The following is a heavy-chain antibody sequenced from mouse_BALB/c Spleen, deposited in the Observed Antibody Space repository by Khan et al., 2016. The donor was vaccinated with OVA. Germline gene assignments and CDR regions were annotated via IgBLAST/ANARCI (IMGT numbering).Heavy chain of an antibody. J-gene: IGHJ3*01. CDR1: GYTFTSYY. CDR3: KRSGYGGFGY. D-gene: IGHD3-1*01. Sequence: QVQLKESGAELVKPGASVKLSCKASGYTFTSYYMYWVKQRPGQGLEWIGGINPSYGGSNFNEKFKTKATLTVDKSSSTAYMQLSSLTSEDAAAYYCKRSGYGGFGYWGQGTLVTVSA. CDR2: INPSYGGS. V-gene: IGHV1S81*02.